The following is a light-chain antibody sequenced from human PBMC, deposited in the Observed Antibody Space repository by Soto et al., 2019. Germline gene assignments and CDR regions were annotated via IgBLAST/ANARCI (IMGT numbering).Light chain of an antibody. Sequence: EIVLTQSPGTLSLSPGERATLSCRASQSLSSRSLAWYQQKPGQAPRLLIHGASSRATGIPARFSGSGSGTDFTLTISRLEPEDFAVYFCQQFGTSSYSFGQGTKLEIK. J-gene: IGKJ2*03. CDR2: GAS. V-gene: IGKV3-20*01. CDR1: QSLSSRS. CDR3: QQFGTSSYS.